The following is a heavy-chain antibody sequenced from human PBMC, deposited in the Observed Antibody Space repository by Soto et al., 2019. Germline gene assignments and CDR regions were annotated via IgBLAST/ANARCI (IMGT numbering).Heavy chain of an antibody. V-gene: IGHV5-51*01. D-gene: IGHD4-17*01. CDR2: IFPGDSDT. CDR3: GRQYGDYVNY. Sequence: GESLKISCKGSGYTFANSWIAWVRQMPGKGLEWLGNIFPGDSDTRYSPSFQGQVTISADKSISTAYLQWSSLKASDTAMYYCGRQYGDYVNYWGQGTLVTVSS. CDR1: GYTFANSW. J-gene: IGHJ4*02.